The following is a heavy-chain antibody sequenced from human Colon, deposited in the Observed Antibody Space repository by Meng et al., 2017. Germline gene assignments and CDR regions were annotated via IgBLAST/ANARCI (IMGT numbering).Heavy chain of an antibody. CDR1: GYTFTGYY. CDR2: INPNSGGT. Sequence: GRLAPLGAGVKKPGASVKVSCKASGYTFTGYYMHWVRQAPGQGLEWMGRINPNSGGTNYAQKFQGRVTMTRDTSISTAYMELSRLRSDDTAVYYCARELDYAYNFDFWGQGTLVTVSS. CDR3: ARELDYAYNFDF. D-gene: IGHD3/OR15-3a*01. J-gene: IGHJ4*02. V-gene: IGHV1-2*06.